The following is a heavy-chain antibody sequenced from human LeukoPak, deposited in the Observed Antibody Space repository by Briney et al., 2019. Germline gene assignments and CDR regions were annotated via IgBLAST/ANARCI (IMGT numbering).Heavy chain of an antibody. Sequence: ASVKVSCKASGYTFTSYDINWVRQATGQGLEWMGWMNPNSGNTGYAQKFQGRVTMTRNTSISTAYMELSSLRSEDTAVYYCARGSKRDIVVVVAALYYFDYWGQGTLVTVSS. D-gene: IGHD2-15*01. CDR3: ARGSKRDIVVVVAALYYFDY. V-gene: IGHV1-8*01. J-gene: IGHJ4*02. CDR2: MNPNSGNT. CDR1: GYTFTSYD.